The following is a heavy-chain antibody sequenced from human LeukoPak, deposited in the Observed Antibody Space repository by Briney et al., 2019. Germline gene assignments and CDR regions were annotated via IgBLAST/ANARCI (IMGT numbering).Heavy chain of an antibody. Sequence: LTGGSLRLSCAASGFTFSSYAMHWVRQAPGKGLEWVAVISYDGSNKYYADSVKGRFTISRDNSKNTLYLQMNSLRAEDTAVYYCARDPYYYDSSGYYGYYYYGMDVWGQGTTVTVSS. D-gene: IGHD3-22*01. V-gene: IGHV3-30-3*01. CDR1: GFTFSSYA. J-gene: IGHJ6*02. CDR3: ARDPYYYDSSGYYGYYYYGMDV. CDR2: ISYDGSNK.